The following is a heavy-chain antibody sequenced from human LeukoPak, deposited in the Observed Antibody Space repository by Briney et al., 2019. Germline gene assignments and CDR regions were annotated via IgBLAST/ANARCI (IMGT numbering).Heavy chain of an antibody. CDR3: AKGLGYYYYYYMDV. J-gene: IGHJ6*03. CDR2: IRYDGSNK. CDR1: GFTFSSYG. D-gene: IGHD6-19*01. V-gene: IGHV3-30*02. Sequence: GGSLRLSCAASGFTFSSYGMHWVRQAPGKGLEWVAFIRYDGSNKYYADSVKGRFTISRDNSKNTLYLQMNSLRAEDAAVYYCAKGLGYYYYYYMDVWGKGTTVTVSS.